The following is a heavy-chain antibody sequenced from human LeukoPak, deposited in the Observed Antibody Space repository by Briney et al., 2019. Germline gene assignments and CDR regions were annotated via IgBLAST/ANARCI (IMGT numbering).Heavy chain of an antibody. CDR2: IYYSGST. CDR1: GGSISSGGYY. V-gene: IGHV4-31*03. J-gene: IGHJ4*02. Sequence: PSETLSLTCTGSGGSISSGGYYWSWIRQHPGKGLEWIGYIYYSGSTYYNPSLKSRVTISVDTSKNQFSLKLSSVTAADTAVYYCARDRRYCSSTSCYTATRFDYWGQGTLVTVSS. D-gene: IGHD2-2*02. CDR3: ARDRRYCSSTSCYTATRFDY.